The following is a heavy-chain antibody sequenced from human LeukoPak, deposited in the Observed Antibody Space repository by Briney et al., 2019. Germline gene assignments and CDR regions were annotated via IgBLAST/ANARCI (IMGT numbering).Heavy chain of an antibody. D-gene: IGHD2/OR15-2a*01. CDR1: GYTFTSYY. J-gene: IGHJ4*02. Sequence: ASVKVSCKASGYTFTSYYMHWVRQAPGQELEWMGIINPSGGSTSYAQKFQGRVTMTRDTSTSTVYMELSSLRSEDTAVYYCARWRNIRPGFDYWGQGTLVTVSS. CDR3: ARWRNIRPGFDY. CDR2: INPSGGST. V-gene: IGHV1-46*01.